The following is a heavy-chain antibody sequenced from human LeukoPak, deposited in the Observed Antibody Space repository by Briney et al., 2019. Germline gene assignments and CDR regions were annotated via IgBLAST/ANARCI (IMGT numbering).Heavy chain of an antibody. CDR1: GGSFSGYY. CDR2: INHSGST. V-gene: IGHV4-34*01. Sequence: PSETLSLTCAVYGGSFSGYYWSWIRQPPGKGLEWIGEINHSGSTNYNPSLKSRVTISVDTSKNQFSLKLSSVTAADTAVYYCARQPWGYFDWLFTDWGQGTLVTVSS. D-gene: IGHD3-9*01. J-gene: IGHJ4*02. CDR3: ARQPWGYFDWLFTD.